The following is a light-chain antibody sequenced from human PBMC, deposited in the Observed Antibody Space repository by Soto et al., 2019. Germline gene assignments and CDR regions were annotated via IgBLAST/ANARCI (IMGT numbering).Light chain of an antibody. CDR2: KAS. CDR3: QQYDSSSLT. Sequence: DIQMTQSPSTLSASVGDRVAITCRASQSISSWLAWYQQKPGKAPKLLIQKASTLESGVPSRFSGSGSGTEFTLTISSLQPDDVATYYCQQYDSSSLTFGGGTKVEIK. V-gene: IGKV1-5*03. J-gene: IGKJ4*01. CDR1: QSISSW.